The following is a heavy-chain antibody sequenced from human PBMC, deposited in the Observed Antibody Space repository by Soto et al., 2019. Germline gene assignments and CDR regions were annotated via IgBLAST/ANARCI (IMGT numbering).Heavy chain of an antibody. D-gene: IGHD6-13*01. V-gene: IGHV3-21*01. J-gene: IGHJ1*01. CDR3: ARDSSSWSDFRH. CDR2: ISSSSSYI. CDR1: GFTFSSYS. Sequence: GGPLRLSCAASGFTFSSYSMNWVRQAPGKGLEWVSSISSSSSYIYYADSVKGRFTISRDNAKNSLYLQMNSLRAEDTAVYYCARDSSSWSDFRHWGQGTLVTVS.